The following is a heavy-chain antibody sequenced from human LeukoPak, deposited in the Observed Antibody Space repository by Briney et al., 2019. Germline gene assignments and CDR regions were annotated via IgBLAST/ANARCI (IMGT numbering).Heavy chain of an antibody. CDR1: GFTFSSYS. CDR2: ISSSSSYI. J-gene: IGHJ6*03. V-gene: IGHV3-21*01. D-gene: IGHD1-26*01. CDR3: ARDGSYGSTLDYYYYMDV. Sequence: GGSLRLSCAASGFTFSSYSMNWVRQAPGKGLEWVSSISSSSSYIYYADSVKGRFTISRDNAKNSLYPQMNSLRAEDTAVYYCARDGSYGSTLDYYYYMDVWGKGTTVTVSS.